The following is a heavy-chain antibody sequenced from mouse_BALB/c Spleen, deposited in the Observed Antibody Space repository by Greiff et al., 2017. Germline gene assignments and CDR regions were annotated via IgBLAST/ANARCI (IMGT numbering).Heavy chain of an antibody. Sequence: EVQLQESGPELVKPGASVKMTCKASGYTFTDYYMDWVKQSHGESFEWIGRVNPYNGGTSYNQKFKGKATLTVDKSSSTAYMELNSLTSEDSAVYYCARFYDYDGYAMDYWGQGTSVTVSS. V-gene: IGHV1-19*01. J-gene: IGHJ4*01. CDR3: ARFYDYDGYAMDY. CDR2: VNPYNGGT. CDR1: GYTFTDYY. D-gene: IGHD2-4*01.